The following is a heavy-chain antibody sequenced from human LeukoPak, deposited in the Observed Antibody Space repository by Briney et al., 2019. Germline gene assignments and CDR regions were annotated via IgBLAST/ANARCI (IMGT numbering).Heavy chain of an antibody. V-gene: IGHV7-4-1*02. J-gene: IGHJ4*02. CDR2: INTNTGSP. CDR3: ASFFCTSALCYYLDY. CDR1: GYTFTSNA. Sequence: ASVKVSCKASGYTFTSNALGWVRQAPGQGLEWMGWINTNTGSPTYAQGFTGRFVFSLDTSDNTAYLQISSLQAEDTAVYSCASFFCTSALCYYLDYWGQGTLVTVSS. D-gene: IGHD2-8*01.